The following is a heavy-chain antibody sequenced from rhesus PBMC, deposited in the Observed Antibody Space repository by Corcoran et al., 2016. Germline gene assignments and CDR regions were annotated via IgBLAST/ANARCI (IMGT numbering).Heavy chain of an antibody. Sequence: QVQLQESGPGVLKPSETLSLTCAVSGGSLSSYWWGWIRPPPGTGLEWIGQIYGGSGSTSYNPSLKSRVTISSDTSKNQFSLKLSSVTAADTAVYYCAKDGIPRYYYGLDSWGQGVVVTVSS. D-gene: IGHD1-32*01. CDR2: IYGGSGST. CDR3: AKDGIPRYYYGLDS. J-gene: IGHJ6*01. CDR1: GGSLSSYW. V-gene: IGHV4-147*01.